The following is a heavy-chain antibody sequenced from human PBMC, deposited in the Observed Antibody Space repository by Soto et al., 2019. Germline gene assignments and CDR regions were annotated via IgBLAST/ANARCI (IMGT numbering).Heavy chain of an antibody. Sequence: QVQLVESGGGVVQPGRSLRLSCAASGFTFSSYGMHWVRQAPGKGLEWVAVISYDGSNKYYADSVKGRFTISRDNSKNPLYLQMNSLRAEDTAVYYCAKGCIALAGISYFDYWGQGTLVTVSS. D-gene: IGHD6-19*01. CDR2: ISYDGSNK. CDR3: AKGCIALAGISYFDY. CDR1: GFTFSSYG. J-gene: IGHJ4*02. V-gene: IGHV3-30*18.